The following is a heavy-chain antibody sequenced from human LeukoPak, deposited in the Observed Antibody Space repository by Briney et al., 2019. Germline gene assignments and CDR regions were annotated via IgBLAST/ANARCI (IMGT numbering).Heavy chain of an antibody. CDR3: AKDRGDYYYMDV. D-gene: IGHD1-26*01. Sequence: GGSLRLSCVASGFTFSNYGMHWVRQAPGKGLEWVAFIRYDGSNKYYADSVKGRFTISRDNPKNTVYLQMNSLRGEDTAVYYCAKDRGDYYYMDVWGKGTTVTVSS. CDR1: GFTFSNYG. V-gene: IGHV3-30*02. J-gene: IGHJ6*03. CDR2: IRYDGSNK.